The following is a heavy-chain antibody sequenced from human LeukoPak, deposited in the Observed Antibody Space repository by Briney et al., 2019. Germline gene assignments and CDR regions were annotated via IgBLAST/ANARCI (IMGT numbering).Heavy chain of an antibody. CDR1: GYTLIELS. D-gene: IGHD4-17*01. Sequence: ASVKVSCKVSGYTLIELSMHWLRQAPGKGLAWMGGFDPEDGEIIYAQKFQGRVTMTDYTSTDTVYMELSSLRSEDMAVYYCATGGGDYVRYYYYCMDVWGQGTTVTVSS. CDR3: ATGGGDYVRYYYYCMDV. V-gene: IGHV1-24*01. CDR2: FDPEDGEI. J-gene: IGHJ6*02.